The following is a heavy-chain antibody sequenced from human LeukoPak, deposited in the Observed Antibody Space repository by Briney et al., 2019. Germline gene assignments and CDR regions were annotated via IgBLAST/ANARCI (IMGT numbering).Heavy chain of an antibody. Sequence: GGSLRLSCAASGFTFSSYSMNWVRQAPGKGLEWVSSISSSSSYIYYADSVKGRFTISRDNAKNSLYLQMNSLRAEDTAVYYCAREPPYYSGSGSYYGFDYYYGMDVWGQGTTVTVSS. V-gene: IGHV3-21*01. CDR1: GFTFSSYS. CDR3: AREPPYYSGSGSYYGFDYYYGMDV. J-gene: IGHJ6*02. D-gene: IGHD3-10*01. CDR2: ISSSSSYI.